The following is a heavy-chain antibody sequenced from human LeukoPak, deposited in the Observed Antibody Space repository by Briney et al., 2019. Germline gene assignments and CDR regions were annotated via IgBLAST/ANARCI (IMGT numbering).Heavy chain of an antibody. CDR2: TYYRSRWYN. Sequence: SQTLSLTCVISGDSVSSNGAAWNWIRQSPSRGLEWLGRTYYRSRWYNDYAVSVKSRITVNPDTSKNQFSLHLNSVTPEDTAVYYCAGYSYGVRPSWGQGTLVTVSS. J-gene: IGHJ5*02. V-gene: IGHV6-1*01. CDR1: GDSVSSNGAA. CDR3: AGYSYGVRPS. D-gene: IGHD5-18*01.